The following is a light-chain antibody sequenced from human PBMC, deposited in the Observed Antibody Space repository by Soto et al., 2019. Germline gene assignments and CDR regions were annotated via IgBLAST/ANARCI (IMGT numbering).Light chain of an antibody. CDR3: QQYNSYST. Sequence: QMTHSPSTLSASVGDSVTITCRASQSISSWLAWYQQKPGKAPKLLIYDASRLESGVPSRFSGSGSGTEFTLTISSLQPDDFATYYCQQYNSYSTFGQGTKVDI. CDR2: DAS. CDR1: QSISSW. J-gene: IGKJ1*01. V-gene: IGKV1-5*01.